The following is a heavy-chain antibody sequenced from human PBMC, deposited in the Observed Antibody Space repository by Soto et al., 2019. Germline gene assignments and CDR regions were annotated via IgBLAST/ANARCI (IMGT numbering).Heavy chain of an antibody. CDR1: GFTFGSYA. Sequence: EVQLLESGGGLVQPGGSLRLSCEASGFTFGSYAMSWVRQAPGKGLEWVSAISGSGGSTYYADSVKGRFTISRDNSKNTLYLQMNSLRAEDTAVYYCASFPLGIAAAADYWGQGTLVTVSS. D-gene: IGHD6-13*01. J-gene: IGHJ4*02. V-gene: IGHV3-23*01. CDR3: ASFPLGIAAAADY. CDR2: ISGSGGST.